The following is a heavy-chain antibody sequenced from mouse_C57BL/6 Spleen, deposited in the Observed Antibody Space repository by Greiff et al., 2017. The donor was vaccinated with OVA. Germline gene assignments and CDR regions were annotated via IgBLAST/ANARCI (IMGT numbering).Heavy chain of an antibody. J-gene: IGHJ4*01. CDR1: GYAFSSSW. Sequence: QVQLKQSGPELVKPGASVKISCKASGYAFSSSWMNWVQQRPGKGLEWIGRIYPGDGDTNYNGKFTGKATLTADKSSRTAYMQLSSLTSEDSAVDFCAISYDNAMDYWGQGTTVTVSS. CDR3: AISYDNAMDY. V-gene: IGHV1-82*01. D-gene: IGHD2-3*01. CDR2: IYPGDGDT.